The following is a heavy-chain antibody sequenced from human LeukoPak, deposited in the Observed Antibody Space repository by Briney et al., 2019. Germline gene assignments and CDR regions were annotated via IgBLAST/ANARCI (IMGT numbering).Heavy chain of an antibody. V-gene: IGHV3-23*01. J-gene: IGHJ4*02. CDR1: GFTFSSYA. CDR3: AHGDCDSTSCYYVY. Sequence: GGSLRVSCAASGFTFSSYAMSWVRQALGKGLAWVSAISGGGGSTYYADSVKGRFTISRDNSKNTLYLQMNSLRAEDTAVYYCAHGDCDSTSCYYVYWGQGTLVTVSS. CDR2: ISGGGGST. D-gene: IGHD2-2*01.